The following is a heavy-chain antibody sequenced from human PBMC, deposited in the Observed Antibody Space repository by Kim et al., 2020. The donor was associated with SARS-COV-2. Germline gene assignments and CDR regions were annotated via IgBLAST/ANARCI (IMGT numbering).Heavy chain of an antibody. J-gene: IGHJ4*02. D-gene: IGHD5-12*01. V-gene: IGHV6-1*01. Sequence: AVSVKSRITINPYTSKNQFSLQLNTVTPEDTAVYYCARAEYSGYLYYFDYWGQGTLVTVSS. CDR3: ARAEYSGYLYYFDY.